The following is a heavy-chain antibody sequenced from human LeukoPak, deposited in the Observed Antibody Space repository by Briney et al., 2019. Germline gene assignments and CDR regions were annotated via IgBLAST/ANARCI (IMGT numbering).Heavy chain of an antibody. Sequence: PGGSLRLSCAASGFTFSSNWMHWVRQARGKGLVWVSRIKSDGSSTSYADSVKGRFTISRDNAKNTLYLQMNSLRAEDTAVYYCALFSWPYYWGQGTLVTVSS. J-gene: IGHJ4*02. CDR3: ALFSWPYY. CDR1: GFTFSSNW. V-gene: IGHV3-74*01. CDR2: IKSDGSST.